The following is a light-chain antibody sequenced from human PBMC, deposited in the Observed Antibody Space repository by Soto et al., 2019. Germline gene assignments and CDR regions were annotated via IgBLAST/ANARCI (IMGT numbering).Light chain of an antibody. J-gene: IGKJ1*01. Sequence: IQLTQSPSTLSSSLGDRATLTCRASQSISSWFAWYQPKPGKAPKLRIYDASSLESGVPFRFIGSGSGTEFTLTITSLQPDDSATYYCQQYNSYWTFGQGTKVDIK. CDR1: QSISSW. CDR3: QQYNSYWT. V-gene: IGKV1-5*01. CDR2: DAS.